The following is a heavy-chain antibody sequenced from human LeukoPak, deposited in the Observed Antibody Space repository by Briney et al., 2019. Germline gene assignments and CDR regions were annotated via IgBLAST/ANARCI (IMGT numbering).Heavy chain of an antibody. CDR1: GFTFSSYS. CDR3: ARAHYDILTGYSSDAFDI. V-gene: IGHV3-21*01. CDR2: ISSSSSYI. Sequence: GGSLRLSCAASGFTFSSYSMNWVRQAPGKGLEWVSSISSSSSYIYYADSVKGRFTISRDNAKNSLYLQMNSLRAEDTVVYYCARAHYDILTGYSSDAFDIWGQGTMVTVSS. D-gene: IGHD3-9*01. J-gene: IGHJ3*02.